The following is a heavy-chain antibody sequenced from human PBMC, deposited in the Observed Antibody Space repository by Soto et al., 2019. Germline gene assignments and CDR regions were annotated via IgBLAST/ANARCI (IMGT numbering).Heavy chain of an antibody. D-gene: IGHD3-3*01. CDR1: GGSISSSSYY. Sequence: ASETLSLTCTVSGGSISSSSYYWGWIRQPPGKGLEWIGSIYYSGSTYYNPSLKSRVTISVDTSKNQFSLKLSSVTAADTAVYYCGSSVYAGYDFWSGSYNWFDPWGQGTLVTVSS. J-gene: IGHJ5*02. CDR3: GSSVYAGYDFWSGSYNWFDP. V-gene: IGHV4-39*01. CDR2: IYYSGST.